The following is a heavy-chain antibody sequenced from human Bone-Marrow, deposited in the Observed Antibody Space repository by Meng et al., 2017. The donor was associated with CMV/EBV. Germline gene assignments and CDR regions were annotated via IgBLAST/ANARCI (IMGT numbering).Heavy chain of an antibody. D-gene: IGHD2-21*01. V-gene: IGHV3-15*01. Sequence: GESLKISCAASGFTFSNAWMGWVRQAPGKGLEWGGRIKSKTDGETTDYGATVKGRFNIPRDDSKNTMFLQVNSLKTEDTHVYYCTTDTPVFVVLRSYAFDIWGQGTMVTVSS. J-gene: IGHJ3*02. CDR1: GFTFSNAW. CDR3: TTDTPVFVVLRSYAFDI. CDR2: IKSKTDGETT.